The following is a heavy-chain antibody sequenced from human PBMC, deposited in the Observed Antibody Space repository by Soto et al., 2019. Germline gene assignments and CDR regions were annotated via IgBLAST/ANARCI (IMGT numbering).Heavy chain of an antibody. CDR2: INHSGST. J-gene: IGHJ4*02. V-gene: IGHV4-34*01. D-gene: IGHD3-16*01. Sequence: QVQLQQWGAGLLKPSETLSLTCAVYGGSFSGYYWSWIRQPPGKGLEWIGEINHSGSTIYNPSLKRRVTLSVDTGKTPVSQKLRSVSAADTAVYYCARLFETLFFDYWCQGTLVTVST. CDR3: ARLFETLFFDY. CDR1: GGSFSGYY.